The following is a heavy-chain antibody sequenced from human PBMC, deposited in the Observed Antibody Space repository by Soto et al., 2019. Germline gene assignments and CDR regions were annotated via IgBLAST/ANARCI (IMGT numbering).Heavy chain of an antibody. Sequence: QVQLQQWGAGLLKPSETLSLTCAVYGGSFSGYYWSWIRQPPGKGLEWIGEINHSGSTNYNPSLKSRVTISVDTSKNQFSLEVSSVTAADTAVYYCARGPRDYGDSRYYSYYMDVWGKGTTVTVSS. CDR2: INHSGST. D-gene: IGHD4-17*01. J-gene: IGHJ6*03. CDR1: GGSFSGYY. V-gene: IGHV4-34*01. CDR3: ARGPRDYGDSRYYSYYMDV.